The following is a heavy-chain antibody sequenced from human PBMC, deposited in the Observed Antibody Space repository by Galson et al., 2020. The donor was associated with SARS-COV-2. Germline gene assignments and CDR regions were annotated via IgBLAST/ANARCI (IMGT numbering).Heavy chain of an antibody. V-gene: IGHV3-21*01. Sequence: GESLKIYCAASGFPYSPYSMNWVRLAPGTGLEWVSSISTSSSYTYYVDSVKGRFSISRDNPRNSLYLQMNSLRAEDTAVYYCARDEGIRGYNYGRLYYGMDVWGQGTTVTVSS. J-gene: IGHJ6*02. D-gene: IGHD5-18*01. CDR3: ARDEGIRGYNYGRLYYGMDV. CDR2: ISTSSSYT. CDR1: GFPYSPYS.